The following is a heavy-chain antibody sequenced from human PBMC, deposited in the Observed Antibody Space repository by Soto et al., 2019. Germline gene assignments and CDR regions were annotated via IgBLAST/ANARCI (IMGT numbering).Heavy chain of an antibody. CDR2: IYYSGST. D-gene: IGHD1-26*01. CDR3: ARLNFIVGPTFDY. CDR1: GGSISSSSYY. Sequence: SETLSLTCTVSGGSISSSSYYWGWIRQPPGKGLEWIGSIYYSGSTYYNPSLKSRVTISVDTSKNQFSLKLSSVTAADTAVYYCARLNFIVGPTFDYWGQGTLVTVSS. J-gene: IGHJ4*02. V-gene: IGHV4-39*01.